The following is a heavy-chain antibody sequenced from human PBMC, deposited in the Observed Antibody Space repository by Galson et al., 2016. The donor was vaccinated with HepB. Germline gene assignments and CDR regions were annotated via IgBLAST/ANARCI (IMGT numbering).Heavy chain of an antibody. CDR1: GASLNRNAYY. CDR3: ARHRTYGDSPAAFEI. D-gene: IGHD2-21*02. CDR2: IYYSGNT. Sequence: SETLSLTCTVSGASLNRNAYYWDWIRQPPGKGLEWIGPIYYSGNTYYSPSLKSRVTISVDTSKNQFSLKLSSVTAADTAVYYCARHRTYGDSPAAFEIWGQGTMVAVSS. J-gene: IGHJ3*02. V-gene: IGHV4-39*01.